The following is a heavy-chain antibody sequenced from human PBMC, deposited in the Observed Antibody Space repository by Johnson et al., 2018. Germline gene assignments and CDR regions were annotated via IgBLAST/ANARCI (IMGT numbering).Heavy chain of an antibody. J-gene: IGHJ3*02. V-gene: IGHV3-30*03. CDR2: ISYDGGLK. CDR1: GFTFSSYW. CDR3: STDKTGAFDI. Sequence: QVQLVESGGGLVQPGGSLRLSCAASGFTFSSYWMHWVRQAPGKGLVWVSEISYDGGLKYYADSVKRRFTISRDNSKNTLYLQMNSLRTEDTALYYCSTDKTGAFDIWGQGTMGTVSS. D-gene: IGHD7-27*01.